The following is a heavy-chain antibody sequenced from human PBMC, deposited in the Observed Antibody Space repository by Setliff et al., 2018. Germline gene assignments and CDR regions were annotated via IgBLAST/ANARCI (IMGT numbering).Heavy chain of an antibody. V-gene: IGHV3-7*03. CDR1: GFTFSDYW. J-gene: IGHJ4*02. Sequence: GGSLRLSCAVSGFTFSDYWMTWVRQAPGKGLEWVATIKQDGSEKYYMDSVKGRFTISRDNAKNSLYLQMNSLRAEDTAVYYCAKGRFAAPDWGQGTLVTVSS. CDR3: AKGRFAAPD. CDR2: IKQDGSEK. D-gene: IGHD3-10*01.